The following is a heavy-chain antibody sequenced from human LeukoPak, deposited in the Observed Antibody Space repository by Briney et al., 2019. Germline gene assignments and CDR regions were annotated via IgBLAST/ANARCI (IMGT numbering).Heavy chain of an antibody. Sequence: SETLSLTCTVSGGSISSGDYYWSWIRQPPGKGLEWIGYVYYSGSTYYNPSLKSRVTISVDTSKNQFSLKLSSVTAADTAVYYCARDRLPNDAFDIWGQGTMVTVSS. J-gene: IGHJ3*02. V-gene: IGHV4-30-4*08. D-gene: IGHD6-25*01. CDR2: VYYSGST. CDR1: GGSISSGDYY. CDR3: ARDRLPNDAFDI.